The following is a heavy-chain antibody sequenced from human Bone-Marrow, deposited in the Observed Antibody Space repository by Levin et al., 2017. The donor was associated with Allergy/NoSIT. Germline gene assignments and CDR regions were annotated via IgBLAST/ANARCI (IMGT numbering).Heavy chain of an antibody. Sequence: PGGSLRLSCAASGFTFSSYGMHWVRQAPGKGLEWVAVISYDGSNKYYADSVKGRFTISRDNSKNTLYLQMNSLRAEDTAVYYCASIAVAGYFDYWGQGTLVTVSS. CDR2: ISYDGSNK. J-gene: IGHJ4*02. CDR3: ASIAVAGYFDY. CDR1: GFTFSSYG. D-gene: IGHD6-19*01. V-gene: IGHV3-30*03.